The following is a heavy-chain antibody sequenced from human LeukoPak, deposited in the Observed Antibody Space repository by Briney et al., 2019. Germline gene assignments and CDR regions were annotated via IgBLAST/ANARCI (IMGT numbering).Heavy chain of an antibody. CDR1: GYSISSGYY. Sequence: PSETLSLTCTVSGYSISSGYYWGWIRQPPGKGLEWIGSIYHSGSTYYNPSLKSRVTISVDTPKNHFSLKLSSVTAADTAVYYCARARTMSTTRYYFDYWGQGTMVTVSS. D-gene: IGHD3-10*02. CDR2: IYHSGST. V-gene: IGHV4-38-2*02. CDR3: ARARTMSTTRYYFDY. J-gene: IGHJ4*03.